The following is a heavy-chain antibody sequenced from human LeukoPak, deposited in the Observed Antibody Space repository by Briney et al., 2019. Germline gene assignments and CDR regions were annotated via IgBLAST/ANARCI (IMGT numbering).Heavy chain of an antibody. CDR3: EKADEMNMDY. CDR1: GFTFSRYG. D-gene: IGHD2/OR15-2a*01. Sequence: GGSLRLSCAASGFTFSRYGMHWVRQAPGKGLEWVAVIWYDGSITYYADSVMGRFTISKDNSRNMLYLQMNSLRAEDTAVYYCEKADEMNMDYWGQGTLVTVSS. CDR2: IWYDGSIT. J-gene: IGHJ4*02. V-gene: IGHV3-33*06.